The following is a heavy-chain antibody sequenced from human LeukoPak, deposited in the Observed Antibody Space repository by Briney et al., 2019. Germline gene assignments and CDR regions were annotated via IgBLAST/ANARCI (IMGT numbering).Heavy chain of an antibody. V-gene: IGHV1-2*02. CDR3: ARGSYYNENWFDP. D-gene: IGHD3-10*01. CDR2: INPNNGGA. Sequence: EASVTVSCKASGYTFTSYYMHWVRQAPGQGLEWMGWINPNNGGANYVQKFQGRVTMTRDTSISTAYMELSRLRSDDTAVYYCARGSYYNENWFDPWGQGTLVTVSS. CDR1: GYTFTSYY. J-gene: IGHJ5*02.